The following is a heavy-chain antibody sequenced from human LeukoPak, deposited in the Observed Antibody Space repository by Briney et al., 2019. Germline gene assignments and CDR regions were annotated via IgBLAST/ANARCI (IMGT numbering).Heavy chain of an antibody. V-gene: IGHV1-69*01. Sequence: SVKVSCKASGGTFSSYAISWVRQAPGQGLEWMGGIIPILGTANYAQKFQGRVTITADESTSTAHMELSSLRSEDTAVYYCARLGGSIAAAWGQGTLVTVSS. CDR3: ARLGGSIAAA. J-gene: IGHJ4*02. CDR1: GGTFSSYA. CDR2: IIPILGTA. D-gene: IGHD6-13*01.